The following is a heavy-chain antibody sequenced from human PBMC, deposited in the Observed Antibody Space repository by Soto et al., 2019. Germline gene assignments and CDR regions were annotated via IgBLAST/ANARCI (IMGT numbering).Heavy chain of an antibody. CDR2: ISSSSSYI. CDR3: ARHQGPAAGNYGMDV. CDR1: GFTFSSYA. J-gene: IGHJ6*02. D-gene: IGHD6-13*01. V-gene: IGHV3-21*01. Sequence: LRLSCAASGFTFSSYAMSWVRQAPGKGLEWVASISSSSSYIYYADSVKGRFTISRDKAKNSLFLQMSSLRAEDTALYYCARHQGPAAGNYGMDVWGRGTTVTVSS.